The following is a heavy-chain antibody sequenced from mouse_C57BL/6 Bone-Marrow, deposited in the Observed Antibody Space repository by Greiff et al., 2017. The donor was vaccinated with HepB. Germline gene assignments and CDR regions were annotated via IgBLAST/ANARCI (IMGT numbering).Heavy chain of an antibody. V-gene: IGHV14-4*01. Sequence: EVQLQQSGAELVRPGASVKLSCTASGFNIKDDYMHWVKQRPEQGLEWIGWIDPENGDTEYASKFQGKATITADTSSNTAYLQLSSLTSEDTAGYYCTTCYYGPYWGQGTTLTVSS. CDR2: IDPENGDT. D-gene: IGHD1-1*01. CDR1: GFNIKDDY. J-gene: IGHJ2*01. CDR3: TTCYYGPY.